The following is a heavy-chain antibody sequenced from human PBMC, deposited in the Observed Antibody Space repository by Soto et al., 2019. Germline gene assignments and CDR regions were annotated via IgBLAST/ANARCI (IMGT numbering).Heavy chain of an antibody. CDR1: GFAFSSYA. CDR2: ISGSGGST. CDR3: AKARGYSGYESFDY. J-gene: IGHJ4*02. D-gene: IGHD5-12*01. V-gene: IGHV3-23*01. Sequence: GGSLRLSCAASGFAFSSYAMSWVRQAPGKGLEWVSAISGSGGSTYYADSVKGRFTISRDNSKNTLYLQMNSLRAGDTAVYYCAKARGYSGYESFDYWGQGTLVTVSS.